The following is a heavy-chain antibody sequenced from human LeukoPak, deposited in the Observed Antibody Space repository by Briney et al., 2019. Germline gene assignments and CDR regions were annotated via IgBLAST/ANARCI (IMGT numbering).Heavy chain of an antibody. CDR1: GFTFSSYE. Sequence: GGSLRLSCAASGFTFSSYEMNWVRQAPGKGLEWVSYISSSGSTIYYADSVKGRFTISRDNSKNTLYLQMNSLRAEDTAVYYCAKDLVRGVTSSYYYMDVWGKGTTVTISS. V-gene: IGHV3-48*03. CDR3: AKDLVRGVTSSYYYMDV. CDR2: ISSSGSTI. D-gene: IGHD3-10*01. J-gene: IGHJ6*03.